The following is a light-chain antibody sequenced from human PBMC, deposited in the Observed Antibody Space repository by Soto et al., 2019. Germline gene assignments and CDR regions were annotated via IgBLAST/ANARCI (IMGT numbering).Light chain of an antibody. CDR2: DVT. CDR3: QQYYDLPIT. J-gene: IGKJ5*01. V-gene: IGKV1-33*01. CDR1: QDIDKY. Sequence: DIQMTQSPSSLSSSVGDRVTLTCQASQDIDKYLNWYQQKPGKAPKLLIDDVTNLETGVPSRVSGSGSGTQFTFTIGSLKPEDIETYYCQQYYDLPITFGQGTRLEIK.